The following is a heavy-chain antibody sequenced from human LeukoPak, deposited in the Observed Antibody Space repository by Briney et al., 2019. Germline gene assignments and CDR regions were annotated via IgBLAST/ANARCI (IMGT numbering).Heavy chain of an antibody. V-gene: IGHV3-74*01. CDR2: INSDGINT. CDR1: GFTFSNYW. CDR3: AKDIPYSSRGIDY. J-gene: IGHJ4*02. Sequence: GGSLRLSCAASGFTFSNYWMHWVRQAPGKGLVWVSRINSDGINTSYADSVKGRFTISRDNAKNTLNLQMNSLRAEDTAVYYCAKDIPYSSRGIDYWGQGTLVTVSS. D-gene: IGHD6-13*01.